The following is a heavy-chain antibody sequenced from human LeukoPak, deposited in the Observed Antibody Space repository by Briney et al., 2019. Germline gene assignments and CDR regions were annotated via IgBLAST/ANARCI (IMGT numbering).Heavy chain of an antibody. CDR2: TWNGKNDK. V-gene: IGHV3-33*01. CDR1: GFTFSHYG. Sequence: GGSLRLSCATSGFTFSHYGMHWVRQAPGKGLDWVAVTWNGKNDKYYADSVKGRFTISRDNAKNTLYPQMNSLRAEDTAVYYCARGGIGSFDNWGQGTLVTVSS. J-gene: IGHJ4*02. CDR3: ARGGIGSFDN. D-gene: IGHD6-13*01.